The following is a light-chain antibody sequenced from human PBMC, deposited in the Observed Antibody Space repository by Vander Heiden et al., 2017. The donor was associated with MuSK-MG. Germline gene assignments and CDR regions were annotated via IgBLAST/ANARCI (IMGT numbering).Light chain of an antibody. J-gene: IGLJ2*01. CDR2: RGH. CDR3: AAWDDSRNAVV. Sequence: QSVLTQPPSEPGTPGQTVTTSCSGSASNLAQYSVSWYRQVPQPAPRVLIYRGHQRPSGVPDRFSGSKSGTSASLSISSLQAEDEADYYCAAWDDSRNAVVFGGGTKLTVL. V-gene: IGLV1-44*01. CDR1: ASNLAQYS.